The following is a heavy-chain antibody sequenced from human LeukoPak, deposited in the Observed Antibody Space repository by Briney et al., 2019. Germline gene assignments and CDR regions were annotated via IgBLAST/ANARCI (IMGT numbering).Heavy chain of an antibody. CDR1: GITFSSYW. J-gene: IGHJ5*02. Sequence: PGGSLTLSCAVSGITFSSYWMHWVRHAPGKGLVWVSRINSDGRSTNYADSVKGRFTISRDNAKNSLYLQMNSLRDEDTAVYYCARDLVGATASWGQGTLVTVSS. CDR2: INSDGRST. CDR3: ARDLVGATAS. D-gene: IGHD1-26*01. V-gene: IGHV3-74*01.